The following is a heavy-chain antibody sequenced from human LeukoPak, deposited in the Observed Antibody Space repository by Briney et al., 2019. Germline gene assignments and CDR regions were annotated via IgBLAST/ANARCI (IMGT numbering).Heavy chain of an antibody. CDR3: AKWGILRAFDI. D-gene: IGHD6-13*01. Sequence: GRSLRLSCAASGFTFDDYAMHWVRQAPGKGLEWVSGISWDSGSIGYADSVKGRFTISRDNAKNSLYLQMNSLRAEDTALYYCAKWGILRAFDIWGQGTMVTVSS. V-gene: IGHV3-9*01. J-gene: IGHJ3*02. CDR2: ISWDSGSI. CDR1: GFTFDDYA.